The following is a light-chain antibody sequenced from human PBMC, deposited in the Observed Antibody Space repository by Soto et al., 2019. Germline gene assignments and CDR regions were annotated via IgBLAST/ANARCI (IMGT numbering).Light chain of an antibody. J-gene: IGLJ2*01. V-gene: IGLV2-14*01. CDR1: SSDVGGYKY. CDR3: SSYTSSTTVV. CDR2: DVS. Sequence: QSALTQPASVSGSPGQSITISCTGSSSDVGGYKYVSWYQQHPGKAPKLMIYDVSNRPSGVSNRFSGSKSGNTASLTISGLQAEGGADYYCSSYTSSTTVVFGGGTKVTVL.